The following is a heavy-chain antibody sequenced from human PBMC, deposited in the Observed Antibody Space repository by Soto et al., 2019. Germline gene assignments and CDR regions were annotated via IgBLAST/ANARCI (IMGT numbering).Heavy chain of an antibody. V-gene: IGHV1-18*01. Sequence: QVQLVQSGAEVKKPGASVKVSCKASGYTFTSYGISWVRQAPGQGLEWMGWISAYNGNTKYAQKLQGRVTMTTDTSTSRDYMEMRWLRYDDTAVYYCARESVEQSSNYWGQGTLVTVSS. CDR3: ARESVEQSSNY. CDR2: ISAYNGNT. CDR1: GYTFTSYG. D-gene: IGHD6-19*01. J-gene: IGHJ4*02.